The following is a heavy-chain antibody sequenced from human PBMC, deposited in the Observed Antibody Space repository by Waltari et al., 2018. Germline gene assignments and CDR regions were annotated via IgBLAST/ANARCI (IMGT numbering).Heavy chain of an antibody. CDR1: GFTFGSYE. J-gene: IGHJ6*03. V-gene: IGHV3-48*03. CDR3: ARPSTENYYYYYYMDV. CDR2: IDNTGSTM. Sequence: EVQVVESGGGLVQTGGSLRIACDAAGFTFGSYELLWVRNVPGKGLEWISSIDNTGSTMYYEDSVKGRFTISRDNAKSSVFLQMNSLRAEDTAVYYCARPSTENYYYYYYMDVWGKGTTVTVS.